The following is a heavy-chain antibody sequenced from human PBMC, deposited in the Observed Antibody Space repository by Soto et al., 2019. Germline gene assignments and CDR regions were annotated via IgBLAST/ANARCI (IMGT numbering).Heavy chain of an antibody. V-gene: IGHV3-72*01. J-gene: IGHJ4*02. Sequence: EVQLAESGGGLVQPGGSLRLSCVASGFTSSDHYMDWVRQAPGKGLEWVGRTRNKANSYTTEYVASVKGRFTISRDDSKNSLHLQMNSLRTEDTAVYYCVRLSSTSCYDYWGQGTLVTVSS. CDR2: TRNKANSYTT. CDR3: VRLSSTSCYDY. CDR1: GFTSSDHY. D-gene: IGHD6-6*01.